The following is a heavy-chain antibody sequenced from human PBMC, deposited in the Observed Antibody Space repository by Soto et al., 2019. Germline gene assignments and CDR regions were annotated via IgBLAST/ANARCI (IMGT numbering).Heavy chain of an antibody. J-gene: IGHJ4*02. V-gene: IGHV4-4*02. CDR3: ARVGDTAMVYFDY. D-gene: IGHD5-18*01. CDR2: IYHSGST. Sequence: SETLSVTCAVSGGSISSSNWWSWVRQPPGKGLEWIGEIYHSGSTTYNPSLKSRVTISVDKSKNQFSLKLSSVTAADTAVYYCARVGDTAMVYFDYWGQGTLVTVSS. CDR1: GGSISSSNW.